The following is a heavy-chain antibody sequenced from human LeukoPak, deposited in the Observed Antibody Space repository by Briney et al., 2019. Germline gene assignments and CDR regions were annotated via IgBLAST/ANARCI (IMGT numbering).Heavy chain of an antibody. J-gene: IGHJ4*02. Sequence: GGSLRLSCAASRFTVSSNYMSWVRQAPGKGLEWVSVIYSGGSTYYADSVKGRFTISRDNSKNTLYLQMNSLRAEDTAVYYCASSSRDGYNFFPDYWGQGTLVTVSS. CDR1: RFTVSSNY. V-gene: IGHV3-53*01. CDR3: ASSSRDGYNFFPDY. D-gene: IGHD5-12*01. CDR2: IYSGGST.